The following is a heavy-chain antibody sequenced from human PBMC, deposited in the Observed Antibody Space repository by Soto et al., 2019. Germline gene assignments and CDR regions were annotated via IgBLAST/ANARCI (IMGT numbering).Heavy chain of an antibody. J-gene: IGHJ6*02. D-gene: IGHD6-19*01. CDR2: INHSGST. CDR1: GGSFSGYY. V-gene: IGHV4-34*01. CDR3: ASQIAVAGTGGYYHYYGMDV. Sequence: SETLSLTCAVYGGSFSGYYWSWIRQPPGKGLEWIGEINHSGSTNYNPSLKSRVTISVDTSKNQFSLKLSSVTAADTAVYYCASQIAVAGTGGYYHYYGMDVWGQGTTVT.